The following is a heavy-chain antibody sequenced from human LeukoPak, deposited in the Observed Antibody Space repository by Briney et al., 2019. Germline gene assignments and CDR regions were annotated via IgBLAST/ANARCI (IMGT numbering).Heavy chain of an antibody. CDR3: ARDYSSSSDYFYYMDV. J-gene: IGHJ6*03. D-gene: IGHD6-6*01. CDR2: MSGSADTI. CDR1: GFTFSDYY. Sequence: PGGSLRLSCAASGFTFSDYYMSWIRQAPGKGLEWLSYMSGSADTIYYADSVRGRFTISRDNAKNSLYLQMSSLGAEDTALYYCARDYSSSSDYFYYMDVWGKGTTVTVSS. V-gene: IGHV3-11*04.